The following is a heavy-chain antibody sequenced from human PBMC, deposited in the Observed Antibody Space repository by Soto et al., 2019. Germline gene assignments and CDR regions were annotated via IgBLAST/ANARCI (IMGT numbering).Heavy chain of an antibody. Sequence: SETLSLTCTVSGGSISSYYWSWIRQPPGKGLEWIAYIYYTGSTNYNPSLKSRVTLSADTSKNQFSLKVSSVTAADTAVYYCARLDGSGSYYHRHFDYWGQGTLVTVSS. D-gene: IGHD3-10*01. CDR3: ARLDGSGSYYHRHFDY. V-gene: IGHV4-59*08. CDR2: IYYTGST. J-gene: IGHJ4*02. CDR1: GGSISSYY.